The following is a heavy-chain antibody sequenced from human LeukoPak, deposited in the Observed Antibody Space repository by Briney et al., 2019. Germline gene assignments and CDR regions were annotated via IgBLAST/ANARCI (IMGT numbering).Heavy chain of an antibody. Sequence: ASVKVSCKASGYTFTSYGISWVRQASGQGLEWMGWISAYNGNTNYAQKLQGRVTMTTDTSTSTAYMELRSLRSDDTAVYYCARVKGEHYDFWSGYLYYFDYWGQGTLVSVSS. J-gene: IGHJ4*02. CDR2: ISAYNGNT. CDR1: GYTFTSYG. V-gene: IGHV1-18*01. CDR3: ARVKGEHYDFWSGYLYYFDY. D-gene: IGHD3-3*01.